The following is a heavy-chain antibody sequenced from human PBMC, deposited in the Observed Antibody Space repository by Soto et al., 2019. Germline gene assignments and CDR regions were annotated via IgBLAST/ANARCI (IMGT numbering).Heavy chain of an antibody. V-gene: IGHV3-30*18. CDR2: ISYDGSNK. D-gene: IGHD4-17*01. J-gene: IGHJ6*02. CDR3: AKDRRGTTVKPCVYYGMDV. Sequence: QVQLVESGGGVVQPGRSLRLSCAASGFTFSSYGMHWVRQAPGKGLEWVAVISYDGSNKYYADSVKGRFIISRDNSKNTLYLQMNSLRAEDTAVYYCAKDRRGTTVKPCVYYGMDVWGQGTTVTVSS. CDR1: GFTFSSYG.